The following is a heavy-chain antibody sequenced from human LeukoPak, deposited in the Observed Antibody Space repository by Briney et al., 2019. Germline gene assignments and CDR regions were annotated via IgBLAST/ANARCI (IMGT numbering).Heavy chain of an antibody. CDR3: ASERGSAYGDSDY. J-gene: IGHJ4*02. CDR2: ISSSSSYI. D-gene: IGHD4-17*01. Sequence: GGCLRLSCAASGFTFSSYSMNWVRQAPGKGLEWVSSISSSSSYIYCADSVKGRFTISRDNAKHSLYLQMNSLRAEDTAVYYCASERGSAYGDSDYWGQGTLVTVSS. CDR1: GFTFSSYS. V-gene: IGHV3-21*01.